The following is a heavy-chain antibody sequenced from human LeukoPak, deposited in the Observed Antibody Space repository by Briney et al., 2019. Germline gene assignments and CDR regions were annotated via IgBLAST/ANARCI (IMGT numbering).Heavy chain of an antibody. CDR2: IYYSGST. J-gene: IGHJ4*02. Sequence: SETLSLTCTVSGGSISSSSYYWGWIRQPPGKGLEWIGSIYYSGSTNYNPSLKSRVTMSVDTSKNQFSLKLSSVTAADTAVYYCAREGAATVTTYGDYWGQGTLVTVSS. CDR3: AREGAATVTTYGDY. CDR1: GGSISSSSYY. D-gene: IGHD4-17*01. V-gene: IGHV4-39*07.